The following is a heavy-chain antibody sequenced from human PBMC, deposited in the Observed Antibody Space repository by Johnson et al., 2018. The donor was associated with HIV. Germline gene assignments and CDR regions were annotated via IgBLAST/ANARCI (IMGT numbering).Heavy chain of an antibody. CDR1: GFTFSSYA. V-gene: IGHV3-23*04. J-gene: IGHJ3*02. CDR3: ARLTGQQLVPRGGAFDI. CDR2: ISGSGGST. Sequence: VQLVESGGGLVQPGGSLRLSCAASGFTFSSYAMSWVRQAPGKGLEWVSAISGSGGSTSYADSVKGRFTISRENSKNTLYLQMNSLRTADTAVYYCARLTGQQLVPRGGAFDIWGQGTMVTVSS. D-gene: IGHD6-13*01.